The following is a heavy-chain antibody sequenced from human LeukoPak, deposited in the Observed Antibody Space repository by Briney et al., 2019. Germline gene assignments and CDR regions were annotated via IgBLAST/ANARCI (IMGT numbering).Heavy chain of an antibody. J-gene: IGHJ4*02. D-gene: IGHD3-16*01. CDR1: GFTFSLSD. CDR3: PKGRGTTDPLFDY. Sequence: PGGSLRLSCAVSGFTFSLSDMNWVRQAPGKGLEWVSAISGRGSSTYYADSVKGRFTISRDNSKNTLYLQMNSLRAEDTAVYYCPKGRGTTDPLFDYWGQGTLVTVSS. CDR2: ISGRGSST. V-gene: IGHV3-23*01.